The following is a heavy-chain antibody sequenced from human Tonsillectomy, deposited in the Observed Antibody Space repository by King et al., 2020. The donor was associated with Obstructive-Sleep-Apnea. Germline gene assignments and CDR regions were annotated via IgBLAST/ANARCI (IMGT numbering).Heavy chain of an antibody. CDR2: IKSKTDGGTT. V-gene: IGHV3-15*01. CDR1: GFTFSNAW. D-gene: IGHD3-10*01. J-gene: IGHJ3*02. CDR3: PTGGWFGEGDFAFDI. Sequence: EVQLVESGGGLVKPGGSLRLSCAASGFTFSNAWMSWVRQAPGKGLEWVGRIKSKTDGGTTDYAAPVKGRFTISRDDSKNTLYLQMNSLKTEDTAVYYCPTGGWFGEGDFAFDIWGQGTMVTVSS.